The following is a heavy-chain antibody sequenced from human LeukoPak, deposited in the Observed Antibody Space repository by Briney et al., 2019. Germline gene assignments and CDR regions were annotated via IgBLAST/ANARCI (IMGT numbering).Heavy chain of an antibody. J-gene: IGHJ4*02. CDR3: ARGGYCSSTSCSGFDY. D-gene: IGHD2-2*01. V-gene: IGHV4-34*01. CDR2: IKHSGST. CDR1: GGSFSGYY. Sequence: PSETLSLTCAVYGGSFSGYYWSWIRQPPEKGLEWIGEIKHSGSTYYNPSLKSRVTMSVDTSKNQFSLKLSSVTAADTAVYYCARGGYCSSTSCSGFDYWGQGTLVTVSS.